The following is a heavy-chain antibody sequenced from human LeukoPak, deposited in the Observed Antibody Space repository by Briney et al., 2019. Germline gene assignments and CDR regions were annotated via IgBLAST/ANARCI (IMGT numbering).Heavy chain of an antibody. D-gene: IGHD3-9*01. V-gene: IGHV3-74*01. CDR2: INSDGSST. J-gene: IGHJ4*02. CDR1: GFTFSSYW. Sequence: GGSLRLSCAASGFTFSSYWMHWVRQAPGKGLVWVSRINSDGSSTSYADSVKGRFTISGDNAKNTLYLQMNSLRAEDTAVYYCARAGELRYFDWLSYWGQGTLVTVSS. CDR3: ARAGELRYFDWLSY.